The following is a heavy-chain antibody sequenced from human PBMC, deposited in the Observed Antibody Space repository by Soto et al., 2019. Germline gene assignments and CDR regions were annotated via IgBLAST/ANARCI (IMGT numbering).Heavy chain of an antibody. Sequence: SDTLSLTCAVSGGSISVRYYYWGLLRQSPGKGPEWIGSVFYTGFTSYNPSLESRVSVSVDTSKNQFSLKVSGVSAADTAVYYCPTSQKGYHWNYFDHWGQGALVTVSS. CDR2: VFYTGFT. CDR3: PTSQKGYHWNYFDH. CDR1: GGSISVRYYY. V-gene: IGHV4-39*01. J-gene: IGHJ4*02. D-gene: IGHD1-20*01.